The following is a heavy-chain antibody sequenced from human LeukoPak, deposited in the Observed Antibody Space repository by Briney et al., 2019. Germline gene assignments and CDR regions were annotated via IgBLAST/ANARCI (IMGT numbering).Heavy chain of an antibody. J-gene: IGHJ1*01. Sequence: ASVKVSCKTSGYTFTSYDINCVRQATGQGLECRGWMNPNSGNTRYAQKFQGRVTMTRNTSISTASLALSSLRSADRDVYSCAISRYYYDISGYSNSADNFQDWGQGTLVTVSS. CDR2: MNPNSGNT. V-gene: IGHV1-8*01. CDR3: AISRYYYDISGYSNSADNFQD. CDR1: GYTFTSYD. D-gene: IGHD3-22*01.